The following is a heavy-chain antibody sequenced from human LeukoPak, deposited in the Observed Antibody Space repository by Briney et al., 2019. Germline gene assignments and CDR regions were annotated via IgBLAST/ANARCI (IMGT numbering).Heavy chain of an antibody. CDR1: GGSISSYY. CDR3: ARNHGSGRGEWFDP. CDR2: IYYSGST. D-gene: IGHD3-10*01. V-gene: IGHV4-59*01. Sequence: PSETLSLTCTVSGGSISSYYWSWIRQPPGKGLEWIGYIYYSGSTKYNPSLKSRVTISVDTSKNQFSLKMSSVTAAGTAVYYCARNHGSGRGEWFDPWGQGTLVTVSS. J-gene: IGHJ5*02.